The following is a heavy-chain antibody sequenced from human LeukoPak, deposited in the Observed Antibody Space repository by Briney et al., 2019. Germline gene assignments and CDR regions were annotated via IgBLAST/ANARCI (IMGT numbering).Heavy chain of an antibody. Sequence: GGSLRLSCAASGFTSSSYGMSWVRQAPGKGLDWVSSIGDDGHPYYADSVKGRFTISRDNSKNTLYLQMNSLRAEDTAVYFCAKRGLYYFDSWGQGTLLTVSS. V-gene: IGHV3-23*01. J-gene: IGHJ4*02. CDR2: IGDDGHP. CDR1: GFTSSSYG. CDR3: AKRGLYYFDS.